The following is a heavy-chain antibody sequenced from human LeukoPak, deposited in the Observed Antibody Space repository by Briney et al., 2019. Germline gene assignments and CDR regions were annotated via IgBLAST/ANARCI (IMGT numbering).Heavy chain of an antibody. Sequence: PSETLSLTCTVSGASISNSRDYWGWIRQPPGKGLEWIGSIFFSGSTYYNPSLKSRAAISVDTSKNQFSLELSSVTAADTAVYYCARGRLRVTIFGPYNWFDPWGQGTLVTVSS. D-gene: IGHD3-3*01. V-gene: IGHV4-39*01. CDR3: ARGRLRVTIFGPYNWFDP. CDR1: GASISNSRDY. CDR2: IFFSGST. J-gene: IGHJ5*02.